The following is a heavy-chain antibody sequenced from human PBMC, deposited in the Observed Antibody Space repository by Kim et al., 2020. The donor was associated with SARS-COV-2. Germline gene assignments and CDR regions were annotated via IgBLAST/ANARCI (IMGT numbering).Heavy chain of an antibody. J-gene: IGHJ4*02. Sequence: GGSLRLSCAASGFTFSSYEMNWVRQAPGKGLEWVSYISSSGSTIYYADSVKGRFTISRDNAKNSLYLQMNSLRAEDTAVYYCARGEIAVAGLVYFAHWGQGTLVTVPS. CDR1: GFTFSSYE. D-gene: IGHD6-19*01. CDR2: ISSSGSTI. CDR3: ARGEIAVAGLVYFAH. V-gene: IGHV3-48*03.